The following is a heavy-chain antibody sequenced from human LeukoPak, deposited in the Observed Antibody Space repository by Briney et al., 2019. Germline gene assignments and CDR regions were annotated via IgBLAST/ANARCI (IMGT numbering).Heavy chain of an antibody. CDR1: GGSISSSRHY. J-gene: IGHJ4*02. D-gene: IGHD3-10*01. CDR3: ASLINSYGSGNYYNGYYFDY. Sequence: SETLSLTCTVSGGSISSSRHYWGWIRQSPGKGLEWIGSIYYSGRTYCNPSLKSRVTISGDTSKNQFSLKLTSVTAADTAVYYCASLINSYGSGNYYNGYYFDYWGQGTLVTVSS. CDR2: IYYSGRT. V-gene: IGHV4-39*01.